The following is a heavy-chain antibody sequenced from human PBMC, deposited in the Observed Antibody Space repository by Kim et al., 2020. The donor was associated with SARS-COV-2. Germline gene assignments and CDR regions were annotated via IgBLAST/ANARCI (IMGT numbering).Heavy chain of an antibody. V-gene: IGHV3-9*01. CDR1: GFTFDDFP. D-gene: IGHD4-4*01. CDR2: IRWDSGIR. Sequence: GGSLRLSCAASGFTFDDFPMYWVRQPPGKGLEWVSLIRWDSGIRAYADSLKGRFTVSRDNAKNTLYLQMNSLRTDDTAFYFCAKGYYNKYDAFGCWGQGTLVSVS. J-gene: IGHJ4*02. CDR3: AKGYYNKYDAFGC.